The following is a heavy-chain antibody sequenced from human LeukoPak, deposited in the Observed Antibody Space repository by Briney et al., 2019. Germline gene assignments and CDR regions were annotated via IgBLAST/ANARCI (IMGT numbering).Heavy chain of an antibody. Sequence: PSETLSLTCALYGGSFSGYYWSWIRQPPGKGLEWIGEINHSGTTNYNPSLKSRVTISADTSKNQFSLKLSSVTAADTAVYYCARAGVDTGVFDYWGQGTLVTVSS. CDR2: INHSGTT. D-gene: IGHD1-1*01. CDR1: GGSFSGYY. V-gene: IGHV4-34*01. J-gene: IGHJ4*02. CDR3: ARAGVDTGVFDY.